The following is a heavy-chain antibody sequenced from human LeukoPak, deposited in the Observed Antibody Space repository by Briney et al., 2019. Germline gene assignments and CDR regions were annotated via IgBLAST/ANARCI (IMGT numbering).Heavy chain of an antibody. Sequence: SVKVSCKASGVIFSNFAFNWVRQAPGHGLEWMGRIIPILDLAHYTQKFQGRLTITADKSTNTSFMELTSLTAEDTAVYYCATPSRTEDGDYGVCWGQGTLVTVSS. CDR1: GVIFSNFA. CDR2: IIPILDLA. CDR3: ATPSRTEDGDYGVC. D-gene: IGHD4-17*01. J-gene: IGHJ4*02. V-gene: IGHV1-69*04.